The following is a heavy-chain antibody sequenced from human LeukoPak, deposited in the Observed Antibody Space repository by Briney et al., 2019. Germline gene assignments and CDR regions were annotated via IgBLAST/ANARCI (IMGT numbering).Heavy chain of an antibody. CDR2: ISAYNGNT. CDR1: GYTFTSYG. D-gene: IGHD3-22*01. CDR3: ARAPGSDSGCYYFSEYFQH. J-gene: IGHJ1*01. V-gene: IGHV1-18*01. Sequence: ASVKVSCKASGYTFTSYGISWVRQAPGQGLEWMGWISAYNGNTNYAQKLQGRVTMTADTSTSTAYMELRSLRSDDTAVYYCARAPGSDSGCYYFSEYFQHWGQGTLVTVSS.